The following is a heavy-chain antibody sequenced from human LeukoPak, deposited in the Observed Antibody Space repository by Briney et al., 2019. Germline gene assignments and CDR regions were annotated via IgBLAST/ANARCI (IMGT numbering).Heavy chain of an antibody. V-gene: IGHV1-69*05. CDR2: IIPIFGTA. J-gene: IGHJ4*02. Sequence: VASVKVSCKASGGTFSSYAIGWVRQAPGQGLEWMGRIIPIFGTANYAQKFQGRVTITTDESTSTAYMELSSLRSEDTAVYYCARDSSSGWSTYWGQGTLVTVSS. D-gene: IGHD6-19*01. CDR1: GGTFSSYA. CDR3: ARDSSSGWSTY.